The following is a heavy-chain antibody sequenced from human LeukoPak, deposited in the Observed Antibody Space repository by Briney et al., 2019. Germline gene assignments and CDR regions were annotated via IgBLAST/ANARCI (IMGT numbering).Heavy chain of an antibody. D-gene: IGHD1-1*01. V-gene: IGHV3-43*02. CDR2: ISGDGGST. Sequence: SGGSLRLSCAASGFTFDDYSMHWGRQAPGKGREWVSLISGDGGSTYYADSVKGRFTISRDNSKNSLYLQMNSLRTEDHALYYCAKGETGTTEYYYWGEGTLVTVSS. CDR1: GFTFDDYS. CDR3: AKGETGTTEYYY. J-gene: IGHJ4*02.